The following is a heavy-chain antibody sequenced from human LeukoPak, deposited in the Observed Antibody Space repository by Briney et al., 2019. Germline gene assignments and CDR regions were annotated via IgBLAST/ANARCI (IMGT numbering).Heavy chain of an antibody. CDR1: GGSFSGYY. CDR2: IYYSGST. Sequence: ESSETLSLTCAVYGGSFSGYYWSWIRQPPGKGLEWIGYIYYSGSTNYNPSLKSRVTISVDTSKNQFSLKLSSVTAADTAVYYCASNNWNYVFDYWGQGTLVTVSS. V-gene: IGHV4-59*08. J-gene: IGHJ4*02. CDR3: ASNNWNYVFDY. D-gene: IGHD1-7*01.